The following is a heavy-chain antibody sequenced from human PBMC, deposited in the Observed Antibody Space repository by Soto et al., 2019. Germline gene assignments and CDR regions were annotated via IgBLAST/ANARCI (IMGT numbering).Heavy chain of an antibody. D-gene: IGHD2-15*01. Sequence: EVQLVESGGGLVQPGGSLRLSCAVSGLTVSTNYMSWVRQAPGKGLEWISVIYSGGNTHYADSVKGRFTISRDSSKNTVYLQMNSLRAEDTAVYYCARDGSSDPWGQGTRVTVS. CDR1: GLTVSTNY. V-gene: IGHV3-66*01. J-gene: IGHJ5*02. CDR3: ARDGSSDP. CDR2: IYSGGNT.